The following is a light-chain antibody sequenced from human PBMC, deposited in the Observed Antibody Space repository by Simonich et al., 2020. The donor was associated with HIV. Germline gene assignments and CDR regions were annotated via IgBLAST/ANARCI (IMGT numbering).Light chain of an antibody. Sequence: DIVMTQSPLSLPVTPGEPASISCRSSQSLLVSNGYNYLDWYLQRPGQSPQLLTYLGSNRASGVPDRFSGSGSGTDFTLKIRRVEAEDVGVYYCMQALQTPFTFGPGTRVDIK. CDR2: LGS. CDR1: QSLLVSNGYNY. CDR3: MQALQTPFT. J-gene: IGKJ3*01. V-gene: IGKV2-28*01.